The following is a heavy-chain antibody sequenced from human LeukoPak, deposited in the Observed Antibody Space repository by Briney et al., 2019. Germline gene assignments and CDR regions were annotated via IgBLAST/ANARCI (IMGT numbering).Heavy chain of an antibody. CDR1: GGSFSGYY. J-gene: IGHJ2*01. CDR2: INHSGST. D-gene: IGHD2-21*02. V-gene: IGHV4-34*09. CDR3: ATCGGDCSTYWYFAL. Sequence: SETLSLTCAVYGGSFSGYYWSWIRQPPGKGLEWIGEINHSGSTYYNPSLKSRVTISVDTSKNQFSLKLSSVTAADTAVYYCATCGGDCSTYWYFALWGRGTLVTVSS.